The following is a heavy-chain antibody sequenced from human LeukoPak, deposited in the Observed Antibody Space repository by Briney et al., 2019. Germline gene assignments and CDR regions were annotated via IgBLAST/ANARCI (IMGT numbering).Heavy chain of an antibody. Sequence: GASVKVSCKASGYTFTTYDINWVRQATAQGLELMGWMNPNSGHTGYAQKFQGRVTMTRNTSITTAYMELSSLRSEDTALYYCTRGRGIAAVRWFDPWGQGTLVTVSS. CDR3: TRGRGIAAVRWFDP. V-gene: IGHV1-8*01. D-gene: IGHD6-13*01. CDR2: MNPNSGHT. CDR1: GYTFTTYD. J-gene: IGHJ5*02.